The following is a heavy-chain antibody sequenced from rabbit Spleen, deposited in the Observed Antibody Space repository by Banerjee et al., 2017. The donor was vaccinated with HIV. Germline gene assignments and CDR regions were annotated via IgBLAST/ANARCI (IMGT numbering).Heavy chain of an antibody. J-gene: IGHJ4*01. CDR2: IYAGDDNT. CDR1: GFSFSSSYW. D-gene: IGHD3-3*01. Sequence: QQQLEESGGGLVKTGASLTLTCTASGFSFSSSYWISWVRQAPGKGLEWIAYIYAGDDNTWYASWAKGRFTASKTSSTTVTLQMTSLTAADTATYFCARDLVVAIGWNFNLWGQGTLVTVS. CDR3: ARDLVVAIGWNFNL. V-gene: IGHV1S45*01.